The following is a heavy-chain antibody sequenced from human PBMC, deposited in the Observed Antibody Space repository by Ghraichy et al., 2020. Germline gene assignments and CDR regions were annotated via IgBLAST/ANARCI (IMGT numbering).Heavy chain of an antibody. Sequence: GGSLRLSCAASGFTFSSYAMHWVRQAPGKGLEYVSAISSNGGSTYYADSVKGRFTISRDNSKNTLYLQMGSLRAEDMAVYYCARGGEDGYGGTFDYWGQGTLVTVSS. CDR3: ARGGEDGYGGTFDY. CDR2: ISSNGGST. V-gene: IGHV3-64*02. D-gene: IGHD5-18*01. J-gene: IGHJ4*02. CDR1: GFTFSSYA.